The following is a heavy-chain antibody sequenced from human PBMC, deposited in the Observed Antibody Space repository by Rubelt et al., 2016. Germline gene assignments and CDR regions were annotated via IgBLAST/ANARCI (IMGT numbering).Heavy chain of an antibody. CDR2: IYYSGST. D-gene: IGHD3-10*01. Sequence: QVQLQESGPGLVKPSETLSLTCTVSGGSISSSSYYWGWIRQPPGKGLEWIGSIYYSGSTYYNPSLKGRVTISVDTSTNQFSLKLSSVTAADTAVYYCARARYGSGSYSPYYFDYWGQGTLVTVSS. CDR3: ARARYGSGSYSPYYFDY. J-gene: IGHJ4*02. V-gene: IGHV4-39*01. CDR1: GGSISSSSYY.